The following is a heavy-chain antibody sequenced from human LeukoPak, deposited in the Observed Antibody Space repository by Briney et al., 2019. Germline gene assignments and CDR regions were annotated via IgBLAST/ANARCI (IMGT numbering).Heavy chain of an antibody. V-gene: IGHV7-4-1*02. CDR2: INTNTGNP. D-gene: IGHD6-13*01. CDR1: GYTFTSYA. Sequence: GASVKVSCKASGYTFTSYAMNWVRQAPGQGLEWMGWINTNTGNPTYAQGFTGRFVFSLDTSVSTAYLQISSLKAEDTAVYYCATPYSRWTLDAFDIWGQRTMVTVSS. CDR3: ATPYSRWTLDAFDI. J-gene: IGHJ3*02.